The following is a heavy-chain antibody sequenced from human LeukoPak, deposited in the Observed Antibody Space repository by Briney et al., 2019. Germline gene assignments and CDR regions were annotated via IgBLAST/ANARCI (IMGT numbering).Heavy chain of an antibody. J-gene: IGHJ4*02. V-gene: IGHV5-51*01. Sequence: GESLKISCKGSGYSFTSYWIGWVRQMPGKGLERMGIIYPGDSDTRYSPSFQGQVTISADKSISTAYLQWSSLKASDTAMYYCVRRGAHWATKPYYFDYWGQGTLVTVSS. CDR2: IYPGDSDT. CDR1: GYSFTSYW. D-gene: IGHD5-12*01. CDR3: VRRGAHWATKPYYFDY.